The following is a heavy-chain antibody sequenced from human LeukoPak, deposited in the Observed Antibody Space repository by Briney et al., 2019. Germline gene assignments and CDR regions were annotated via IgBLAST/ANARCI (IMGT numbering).Heavy chain of an antibody. CDR2: IYTSGST. D-gene: IGHD6-6*01. J-gene: IGHJ6*03. Sequence: PSETLSLTCTVSGGSISSYYWNWIRQPAGKGLEWIGRIYTSGSTNYNPSLKSRVTMSVDTSKNQFSLKLSSVTAADTAVYYCARVASSSREYYYYYMDVWGKGTTVTVSS. CDR1: GGSISSYY. V-gene: IGHV4-4*07. CDR3: ARVASSSREYYYYYMDV.